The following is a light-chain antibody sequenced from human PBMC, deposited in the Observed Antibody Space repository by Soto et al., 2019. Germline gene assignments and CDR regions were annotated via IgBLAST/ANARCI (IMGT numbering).Light chain of an antibody. V-gene: IGKV1-39*01. CDR1: QNIRSC. CDR2: AAS. Sequence: DIQMTQSPSSLSASVGDRVTITCRASQNIRSCLNWYQQKPGKAPNLLIYAASNLQSGVPSRFSGRGSGTDFTLTISSLQPEDSATYYCQQSFSVPPYTFGQGTRLVIK. CDR3: QQSFSVPPYT. J-gene: IGKJ2*01.